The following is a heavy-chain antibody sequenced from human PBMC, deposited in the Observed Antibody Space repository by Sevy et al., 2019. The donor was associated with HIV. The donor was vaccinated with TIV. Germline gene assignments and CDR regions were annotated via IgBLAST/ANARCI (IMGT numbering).Heavy chain of an antibody. CDR1: GFTFSDYY. CDR3: ARGGGQLAVAGLAEDDAFDI. D-gene: IGHD6-19*01. V-gene: IGHV3-11*01. CDR2: ISSSGSTI. J-gene: IGHJ3*02. Sequence: GGSLRLSCAASGFTFSDYYMSWIRQAPGKGLEWVSYISSSGSTIYYADSVKGRFTISRDNAKNSLYLQMNSLRAEDTAVYYCARGGGQLAVAGLAEDDAFDIWGQGTMVTVSS.